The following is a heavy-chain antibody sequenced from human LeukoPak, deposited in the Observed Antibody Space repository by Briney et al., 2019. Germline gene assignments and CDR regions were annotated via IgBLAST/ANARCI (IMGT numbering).Heavy chain of an antibody. J-gene: IGHJ6*02. CDR3: ARQRYRSSTSCYSYYAMDV. CDR1: GFTFSTYG. D-gene: IGHD2-2*01. CDR2: ISSSSSYI. Sequence: GGSLRLSCAASGFTFSTYGMTWVRQAPGKGLEWVSSISSSSSYIHYADSVKGRFTISRDNAKNSLFLQMNSLRAEDTAGYYCARQRYRSSTSCYSYYAMDVWGQGTTVTVSS. V-gene: IGHV3-21*01.